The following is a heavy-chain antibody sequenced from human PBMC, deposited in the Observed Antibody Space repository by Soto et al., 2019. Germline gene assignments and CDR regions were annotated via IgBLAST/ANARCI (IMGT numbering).Heavy chain of an antibody. D-gene: IGHD3-3*01. J-gene: IGHJ6*03. Sequence: ASVKVSCKASGYTFTSYDINWVRQATGQGLEWMGWMNPNSGNTGYAQKFQGRVTMTRNTSISTAYMELSSLRSEDTAVYYCARSLRFLEWSYYYYYMDVWGKGTTITVSS. CDR3: ARSLRFLEWSYYYYYMDV. CDR1: GYTFTSYD. V-gene: IGHV1-8*01. CDR2: MNPNSGNT.